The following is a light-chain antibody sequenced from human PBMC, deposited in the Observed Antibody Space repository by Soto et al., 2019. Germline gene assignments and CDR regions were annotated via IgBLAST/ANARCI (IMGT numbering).Light chain of an antibody. CDR3: QSYDSILSGHVV. V-gene: IGLV1-40*01. Sequence: QSVLTQPPSVSGAPGQTVTISCTGSSSNIGAGYDVHWYQQLPGTAPKFLIYGNSNRPSGVPDRFSGSKSGTSASLAITGLQAEDEADYYCQSYDSILSGHVVFGGGTKLTVL. CDR2: GNS. CDR1: SSNIGAGYD. J-gene: IGLJ2*01.